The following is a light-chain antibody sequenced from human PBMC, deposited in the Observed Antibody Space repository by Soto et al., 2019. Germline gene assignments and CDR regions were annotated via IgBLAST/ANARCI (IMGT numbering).Light chain of an antibody. CDR3: CSYAGSYSYV. Sequence: QSALTQPRSVSGSPGQSVTISCTGTSSDVGGYNYVSWYQQHPGKAPKVMIYDVSKRPSGVPDRFSGSKSGNTASLTISGIQAEDEADYYCCSYAGSYSYVFGTGTKLTVL. V-gene: IGLV2-11*01. CDR2: DVS. J-gene: IGLJ1*01. CDR1: SSDVGGYNY.